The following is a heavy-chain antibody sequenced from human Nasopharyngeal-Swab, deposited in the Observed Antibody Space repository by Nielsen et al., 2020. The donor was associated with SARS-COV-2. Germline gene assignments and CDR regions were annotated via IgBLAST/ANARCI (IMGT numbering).Heavy chain of an antibody. CDR2: IGAYNGNT. V-gene: IGHV1-18*01. D-gene: IGHD3-3*01. CDR1: GYIFTIYY. CDR3: ARHGVAEDY. Sequence: ASVKVSCKASGYIFTIYYISWVRPALGQGLACMGWIGAYNGNTNYAQKFQDRVTMTTDTSTSTVYMELRSLRSDDTAVYYCARHGVAEDYWGQGTLVTVSS. J-gene: IGHJ4*02.